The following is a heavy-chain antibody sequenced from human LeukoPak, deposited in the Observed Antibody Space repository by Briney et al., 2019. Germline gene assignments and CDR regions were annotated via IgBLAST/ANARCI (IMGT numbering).Heavy chain of an antibody. CDR3: ARKVAMISSPLDY. V-gene: IGHV3-48*01. CDR1: GFTFRSFG. D-gene: IGHD5-12*01. Sequence: PGGSLRLSCAASGFTFRSFGMNWVRQAPGKGLEWVSYISSSSSAIYYADSVKGRFTISRDNSKNTLYLQMNSLRAEDTAVYYCARKVAMISSPLDYWGQGTLVTVSS. CDR2: ISSSSSAI. J-gene: IGHJ4*02.